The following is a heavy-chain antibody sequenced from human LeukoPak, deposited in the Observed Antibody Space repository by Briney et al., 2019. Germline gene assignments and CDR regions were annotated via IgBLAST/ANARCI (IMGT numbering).Heavy chain of an antibody. V-gene: IGHV1-3*01. J-gene: IGHJ5*02. CDR2: INAGNGNT. Sequence: ASVKVSCKASGYTFTSYAMHWVRQAPGQRLEWMGWINAGNGNTKYSQKFQGRVTITRDTSASTAYMELSSLRSEDTAVYYCARASSNYYGSGSYHKWFDPWGQGTLVTVSS. CDR1: GYTFTSYA. CDR3: ARASSNYYGSGSYHKWFDP. D-gene: IGHD3-10*01.